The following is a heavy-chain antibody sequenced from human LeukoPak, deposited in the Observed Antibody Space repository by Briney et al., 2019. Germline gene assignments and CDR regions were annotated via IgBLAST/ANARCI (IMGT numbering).Heavy chain of an antibody. V-gene: IGHV3-23*01. CDR2: IDASGGAT. D-gene: IGHD6-19*01. J-gene: IGHJ5*02. Sequence: GGSLRLSCAASGFTFSNYAMSWVRQAPRKGLEWVSSIDASGGATYYADSVKGRFTISRDNSKNTFYLQMNSLRAEDTAVYSCAKGSGSGWYGWFAPWGQGTLVTVSS. CDR3: AKGSGSGWYGWFAP. CDR1: GFTFSNYA.